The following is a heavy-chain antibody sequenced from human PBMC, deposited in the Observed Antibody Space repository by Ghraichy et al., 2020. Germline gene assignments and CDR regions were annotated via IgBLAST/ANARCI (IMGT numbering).Heavy chain of an antibody. D-gene: IGHD4-17*01. Sequence: SETLSLTCAVYGGSFSDYYWSWIRQPPGKGLEWIGELNHSGSTNYNPSLKSRVTISVDTSKNQFSLKLSSVTAADTAVYYCARGEMTTVTRGHYYGMDVWGQGTTIPVSS. J-gene: IGHJ6*02. CDR3: ARGEMTTVTRGHYYGMDV. CDR1: GGSFSDYY. CDR2: LNHSGST. V-gene: IGHV4-34*01.